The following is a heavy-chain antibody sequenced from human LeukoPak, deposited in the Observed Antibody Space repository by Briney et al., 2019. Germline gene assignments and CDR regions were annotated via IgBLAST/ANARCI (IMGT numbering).Heavy chain of an antibody. J-gene: IGHJ5*02. Sequence: SVKVSCKASGGTFSSYAISWVRQAPGQGLEWMGRIIPIFGTANYAQKFQGRVTITTDESTSTVYMELSSLRSEDTAVYYCARSHIGYCSSTGCPAAWFDPWGQGTLVTVSS. CDR1: GGTFSSYA. D-gene: IGHD2-2*01. CDR2: IIPIFGTA. CDR3: ARSHIGYCSSTGCPAAWFDP. V-gene: IGHV1-69*05.